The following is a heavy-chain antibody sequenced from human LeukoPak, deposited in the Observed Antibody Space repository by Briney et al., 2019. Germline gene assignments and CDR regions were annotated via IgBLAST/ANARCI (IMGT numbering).Heavy chain of an antibody. J-gene: IGHJ4*02. CDR2: ISGSGGST. CDR1: GFTFSSYW. CDR3: AKCDRYSSGSRLDY. Sequence: GGSLRLSCAASGFTFSSYWMSWVRQAPGKGLEWVSAISGSGGSTYYADSVKGRFTISRDNSKNTLYLQMNSLRAEDTAVYYCAKCDRYSSGSRLDYWGQGTLVTVSS. D-gene: IGHD6-19*01. V-gene: IGHV3-23*01.